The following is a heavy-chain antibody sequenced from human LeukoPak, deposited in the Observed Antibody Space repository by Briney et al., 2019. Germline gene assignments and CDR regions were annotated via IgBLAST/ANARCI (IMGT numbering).Heavy chain of an antibody. Sequence: PGGSLRLSCAVSGFTFSSYWMSWVRQAPGKGLEWVANIKEDGSEKYYVDSVKGRFTISRDNAKNSLYLQMNSLRAEDTALYYCAKEPRGYSYGWGQGTLVTVSS. J-gene: IGHJ4*02. D-gene: IGHD5-18*01. V-gene: IGHV3-7*03. CDR2: IKEDGSEK. CDR3: AKEPRGYSYG. CDR1: GFTFSSYW.